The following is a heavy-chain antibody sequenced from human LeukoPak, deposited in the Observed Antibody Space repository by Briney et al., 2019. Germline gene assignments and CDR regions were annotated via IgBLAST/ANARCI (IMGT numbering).Heavy chain of an antibody. D-gene: IGHD3-10*01. V-gene: IGHV4-34*01. Sequence: PSETLSLTCAVSGGSFSGYYWNWIRQSPGKGLEWIGEINHSGSTHYNPSLKSRVTISVDTSQKQFSLRLTSVTAADTAVYYCARSDGYGLVGIWGQGTMVTVSS. J-gene: IGHJ3*02. CDR2: INHSGST. CDR3: ARSDGYGLVGI. CDR1: GGSFSGYY.